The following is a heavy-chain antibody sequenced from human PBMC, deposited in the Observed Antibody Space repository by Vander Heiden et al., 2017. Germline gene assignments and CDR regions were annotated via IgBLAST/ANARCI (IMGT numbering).Heavy chain of an antibody. V-gene: IGHV3-21*01. D-gene: IGHD5-18*01. CDR3: ARVGGYGRLDY. CDR1: GFPFTSHS. Sequence: EVQLVESGGGLVKPGGSLRLSCTASGFPFTSHSMNWVRQAPGKGLEWVSSISSSSGYIYYADSVKGRFTISRDNAKNSLSLQMNSLRAEDTAVYYCARVGGYGRLDYWGQGTLVTVSS. J-gene: IGHJ4*02. CDR2: ISSSSGYI.